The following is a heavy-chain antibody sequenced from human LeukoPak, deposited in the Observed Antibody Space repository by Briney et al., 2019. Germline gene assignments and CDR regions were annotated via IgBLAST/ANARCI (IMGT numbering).Heavy chain of an antibody. V-gene: IGHV3-9*01. CDR2: ISWNSGSI. J-gene: IGHJ6*03. Sequence: GGSLRLSCAASGFTFDDYAMHWVRHAPGKGLEWVSGISWNSGSIGYGDSVKGRFTISRDNSQNTVSLQVNNLRTEDTALYYCAKTSLSDASGHYYYMDVWGKGTTVTVSS. D-gene: IGHD3-3*01. CDR3: AKTSLSDASGHYYYMDV. CDR1: GFTFDDYA.